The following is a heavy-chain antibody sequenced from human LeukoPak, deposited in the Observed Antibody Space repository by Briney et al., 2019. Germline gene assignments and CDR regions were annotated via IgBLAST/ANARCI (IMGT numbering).Heavy chain of an antibody. D-gene: IGHD3-16*01. J-gene: IGHJ4*02. Sequence: PGGSLRLSCAASGFTFSSYGMHWVRQAPGKGLEWVAVISYDGSNKYYADSVKGRFTISRDNSKNTLYLQMNSLRAEDTAVYYCAKRGVYYFDNWGQGTLVTVSS. CDR2: ISYDGSNK. V-gene: IGHV3-30*18. CDR1: GFTFSSYG. CDR3: AKRGVYYFDN.